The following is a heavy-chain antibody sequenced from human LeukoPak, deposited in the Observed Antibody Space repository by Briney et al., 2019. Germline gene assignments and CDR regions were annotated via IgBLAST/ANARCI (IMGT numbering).Heavy chain of an antibody. D-gene: IGHD2-15*01. CDR3: ATDKWSGDAFDI. V-gene: IGHV3-30*03. Sequence: TGGSLRLSCAASGFTFSSYGMHWVRQAPGKGLGWVAVISYDGSNKYYADSVKGRFTISRDNSKNTLYLQMNSLRAEDTAVYYCATDKWSGDAFDIWGQGTMVTVSS. CDR2: ISYDGSNK. CDR1: GFTFSSYG. J-gene: IGHJ3*02.